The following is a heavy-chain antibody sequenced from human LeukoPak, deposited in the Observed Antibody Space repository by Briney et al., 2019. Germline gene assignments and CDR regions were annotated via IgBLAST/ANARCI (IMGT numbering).Heavy chain of an antibody. D-gene: IGHD1-26*01. V-gene: IGHV3-30*03. CDR1: GFTFRTYG. CDR3: ARGGISFMGY. J-gene: IGHJ4*02. Sequence: GRSLRLSCEASGFTFRTYGMHWVRQAPGKGLEWVALMSYDGSNKDYTDSVKGRFTISRDNSKNTLYLQMNSLRTDDTAVYYCARGGISFMGYWGQGTLVTVSS. CDR2: MSYDGSNK.